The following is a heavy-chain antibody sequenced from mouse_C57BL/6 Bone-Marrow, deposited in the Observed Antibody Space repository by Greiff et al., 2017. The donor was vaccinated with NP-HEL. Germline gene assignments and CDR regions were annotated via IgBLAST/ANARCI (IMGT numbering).Heavy chain of an antibody. CDR3: ARGVNYFDY. V-gene: IGHV1-54*01. J-gene: IGHJ2*01. CDR1: GYAFTNYL. Sequence: VQLQQSGAELVRPGTSVKVSCKASGYAFTNYLIEWVKQRPGQGLEWIGVINPGSGGTNYNEKFKGKATLTADKSSSTAYMQLSSLTSEDSAVYFCARGVNYFDYWGQGTTLTVSS. CDR2: INPGSGGT.